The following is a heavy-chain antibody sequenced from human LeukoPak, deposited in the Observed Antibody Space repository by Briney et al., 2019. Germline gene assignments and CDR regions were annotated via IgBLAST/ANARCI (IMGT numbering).Heavy chain of an antibody. CDR1: GFTFDDYA. D-gene: IGHD6-25*01. CDR2: ISSSGSYM. J-gene: IGHJ2*01. V-gene: IGHV3-21*01. Sequence: GGSLRLPCAASGFTFDDYAMSWVRQAPGKGLEWVSCISSSGSYMYYADSVKGRFTISRDNAKNSLYLQMNSLRAEDTAVYYCARDFSSPATPWYFDFWGRGTLLTVSS. CDR3: ARDFSSPATPWYFDF.